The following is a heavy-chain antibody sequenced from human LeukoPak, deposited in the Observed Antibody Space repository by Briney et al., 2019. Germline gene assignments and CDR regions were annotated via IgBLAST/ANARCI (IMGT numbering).Heavy chain of an antibody. CDR1: GFTFSSSD. V-gene: IGHV3-13*01. J-gene: IGHJ5*02. CDR2: IGTIGDT. CDR3: ARDSGVTNWFDP. Sequence: PGGSLRLSCAASGFTFSSSDMHWVRQPTGKGLEWVSAIGTIGDTYYPGSVKGRFTISRENAKNTLYLQMNSLRAEDTAVYYCARDSGVTNWFDPWGQGTLVTVSS. D-gene: IGHD3-10*01.